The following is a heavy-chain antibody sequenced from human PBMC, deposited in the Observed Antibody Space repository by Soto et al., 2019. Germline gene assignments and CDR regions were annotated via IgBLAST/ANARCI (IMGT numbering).Heavy chain of an antibody. V-gene: IGHV3-30-3*01. CDR3: EREVVQLWTFDY. CDR1: GFTFSSYA. D-gene: IGHD5-18*01. CDR2: ISYDGSNK. J-gene: IGHJ4*02. Sequence: QVQLVESGGGVVQPGRSLRLSCAASGFTFSSYAMHWVRQAPGKGLEWVAVISYDGSNKYYADSVKGRFTISRDNSKNTLHLQMNSLRAEDTAVYYCEREVVQLWTFDYWGQGTLVTVSS.